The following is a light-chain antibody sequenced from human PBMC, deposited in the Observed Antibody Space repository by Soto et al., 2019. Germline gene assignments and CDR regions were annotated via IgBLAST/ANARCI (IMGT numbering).Light chain of an antibody. CDR3: QSYDSSLSGYV. CDR2: GNS. CDR1: SSNIGAGYD. V-gene: IGLV1-40*01. Sequence: QSVLIQPPSVSGSPGQSVTISCTGSSSNIGAGYDVHWYQQLPGTAPKLLIYGNSNRPSGVPDRFSGSKSGTSASLAITGLQAEDEADYYCQSYDSSLSGYVFGTGTKVTV. J-gene: IGLJ1*01.